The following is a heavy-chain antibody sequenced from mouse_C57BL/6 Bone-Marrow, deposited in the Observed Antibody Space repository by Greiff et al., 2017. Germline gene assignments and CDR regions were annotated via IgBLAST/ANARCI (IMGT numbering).Heavy chain of an antibody. CDR2: ISSGSSTI. J-gene: IGHJ3*01. V-gene: IGHV5-17*01. Sequence: EVHVVESGGGLVKPGGSLKLSCAASGFTFSDYGMHWVRQAPEQGLEWVAYISSGSSTIYYAVTVKGPFTLSRDNAKNTLFLQITGLRSEDTAMYYGARGDYNYGGAWFAYWGQGTLVTVSA. CDR3: ARGDYNYGGAWFAY. CDR1: GFTFSDYG. D-gene: IGHD2-12*01.